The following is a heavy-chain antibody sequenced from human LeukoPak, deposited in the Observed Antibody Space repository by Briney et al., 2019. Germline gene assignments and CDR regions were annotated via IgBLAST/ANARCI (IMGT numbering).Heavy chain of an antibody. CDR2: FDPEDGET. Sequence: ASVKVSCKVSGYTLTELSMHRVRQAPGKGLEWMGGFDPEDGETIYAQKFQGRVTMTEDTSTDTAYMELSSLRSEDTAVYYCATYLLRYFDSPFDYWGQGTLVTVSS. CDR3: ATYLLRYFDSPFDY. V-gene: IGHV1-24*01. CDR1: GYTLTELS. J-gene: IGHJ4*02. D-gene: IGHD3-9*01.